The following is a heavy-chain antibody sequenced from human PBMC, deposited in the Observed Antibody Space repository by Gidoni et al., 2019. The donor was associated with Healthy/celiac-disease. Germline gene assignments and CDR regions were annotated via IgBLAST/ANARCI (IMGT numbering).Heavy chain of an antibody. V-gene: IGHV4-34*01. CDR1: GGSFSGYY. CDR3: ARGTGYSSRPNWFDP. J-gene: IGHJ5*02. CDR2: INHSGST. Sequence: QVQLQQWGAGLLKPSETLSLTCAVYGGSFSGYYWSWIRQPPGKGLEWIGDINHSGSTNYNPSLKSRVTISVDTSKNQFSLKLSSVTAADTAVYYCARGTGYSSRPNWFDPWGQGTLVTVSS. D-gene: IGHD6-19*01.